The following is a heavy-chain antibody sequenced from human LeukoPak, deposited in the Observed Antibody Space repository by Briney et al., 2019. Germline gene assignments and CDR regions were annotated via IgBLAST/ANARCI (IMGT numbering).Heavy chain of an antibody. CDR2: ISYDGSNK. CDR3: ARGRFGPAADDAFDI. CDR1: GFTFSSYA. D-gene: IGHD2-2*01. J-gene: IGHJ3*02. Sequence: GGSLRFSCAASGFTFSSYAMHWVRQAPGKGLEWVAVISYDGSNKYYADSVKGRLTISRDNSKNTLYLQMNSLRAEDTAVYYCARGRFGPAADDAFDIWGQGTMVTVSS. V-gene: IGHV3-30*04.